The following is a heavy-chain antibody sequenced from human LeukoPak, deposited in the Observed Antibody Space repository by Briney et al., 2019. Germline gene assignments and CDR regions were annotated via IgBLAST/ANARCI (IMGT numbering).Heavy chain of an antibody. D-gene: IGHD3-10*01. CDR2: VDPEDGQT. CDR3: TTPGPGDVLTARDAFDV. CDR1: GNTLTELA. Sequence: ASVRVPCKVSGNTLTELAVHWVRQAPGKGLEWMGGVDPEDGQTIYAQKLQGRVTMTEDTSTDTAYMELRSLRYEDSAIYYCTTPGPGDVLTARDAFDVWGLGTLVTVSS. V-gene: IGHV1-24*01. J-gene: IGHJ3*01.